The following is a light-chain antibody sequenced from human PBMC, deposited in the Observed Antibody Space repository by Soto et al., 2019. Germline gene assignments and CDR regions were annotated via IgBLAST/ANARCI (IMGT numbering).Light chain of an antibody. CDR2: CAS. V-gene: IGKV3-20*01. J-gene: IGKJ4*02. CDR1: QRFXSSY. CDR3: QQYGIPPLT. Sequence: ALTQSPCALSLSPGERATLSCRASQRFXSSYLAWYQQKPGQAPRLRXACASSRATGSPDRLSGSGSATDFTLTISRLEPEDVSVYYSQQYGIPPLTFGGGTKVDIK.